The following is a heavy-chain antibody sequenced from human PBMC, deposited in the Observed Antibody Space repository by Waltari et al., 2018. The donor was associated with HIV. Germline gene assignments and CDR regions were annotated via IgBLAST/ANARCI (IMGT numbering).Heavy chain of an antibody. J-gene: IGHJ3*02. CDR2: ISSSGSTI. Sequence: EVQVVESGGGLVQPGGSLRLSCAASGFTFSSYEMNWVRQAPGKGLEWVSYISSSGSTIYLADSVKGRFTMSRDNAKNSLYLRMNSLRAEDTAVYYCARAFMIRGTGAFDIWGQGTMVTVSS. CDR1: GFTFSSYE. D-gene: IGHD3-10*01. V-gene: IGHV3-48*03. CDR3: ARAFMIRGTGAFDI.